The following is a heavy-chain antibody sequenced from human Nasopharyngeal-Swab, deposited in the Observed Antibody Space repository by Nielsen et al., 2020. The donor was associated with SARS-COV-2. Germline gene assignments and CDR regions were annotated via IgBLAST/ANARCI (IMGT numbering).Heavy chain of an antibody. V-gene: IGHV1-69*13. D-gene: IGHD3-22*01. Sequence: SVKVSCKASGGTFSSYAISWVRQAPGQGLEWMGGIIPIFGTANYAQKFQGRVTITADESTSTAYMELSSLRSEDTAVYYCARTPPYYDSSGSHFDYWGQGTLVTVSS. CDR1: GGTFSSYA. CDR2: IIPIFGTA. CDR3: ARTPPYYDSSGSHFDY. J-gene: IGHJ4*02.